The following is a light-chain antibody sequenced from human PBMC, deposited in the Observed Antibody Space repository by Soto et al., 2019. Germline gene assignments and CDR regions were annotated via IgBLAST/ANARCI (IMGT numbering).Light chain of an antibody. Sequence: DIQMTQSPSSLSASVGDRVTITCRASQSISTYLNWYQQKPGTAPKLLIYAASSLHSGVPSRFGGSGSGTDFALTISSLQPEDFATYSCQQSYSAPPTFGQGTKVEIK. CDR3: QQSYSAPPT. J-gene: IGKJ1*01. CDR1: QSISTY. V-gene: IGKV1-39*01. CDR2: AAS.